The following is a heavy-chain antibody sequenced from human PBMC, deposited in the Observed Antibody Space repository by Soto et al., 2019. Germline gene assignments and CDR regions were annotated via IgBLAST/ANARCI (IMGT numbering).Heavy chain of an antibody. J-gene: IGHJ4*02. CDR3: ATPIGKEHCSGGSCYSGGDY. V-gene: IGHV3-23*01. Sequence: EVQLLESGGGLVQAGGVLRLFCGAFGFNFFSYCINRGRPGPGGGVEGVSGNSGSGGSTDYAAPVKGRFTISRDNSKNTLYLQMNSLRAEDTAVYFCATPIGKEHCSGGSCYSGGDYWGQGTLVTVSS. D-gene: IGHD2-15*01. CDR1: GFNFFSYC. CDR2: NSGSGGST.